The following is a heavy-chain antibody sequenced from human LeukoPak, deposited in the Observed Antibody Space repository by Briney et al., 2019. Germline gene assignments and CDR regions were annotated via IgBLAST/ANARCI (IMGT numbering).Heavy chain of an antibody. CDR1: GGSFSGYY. D-gene: IGHD4-17*01. CDR3: ARSGVGDYGDYDY. J-gene: IGHJ4*02. CDR2: INHSGST. V-gene: IGHV4-34*01. Sequence: SETLSLTCAVYGGSFSGYYWSWIRQPPGKGLDWIGEINHSGSTNYNPSLKSRVTISVDTSKNQFSLKLSSVTAADTAVYYCARSGVGDYGDYDYWGQGTLVTVSS.